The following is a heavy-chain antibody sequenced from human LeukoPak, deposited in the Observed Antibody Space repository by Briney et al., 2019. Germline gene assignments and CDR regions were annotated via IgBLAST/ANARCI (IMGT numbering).Heavy chain of an antibody. CDR3: ARQSPSYCSSTSCYSDY. D-gene: IGHD2-2*01. CDR1: GYSFTSYW. CDR2: IYPGDSDT. Sequence: GESLKISCKGSGYSFTSYWIGWVRQMPGKGLEWMGIIYPGDSDTRYSPSFQGQVTISADKSISTAYLQWSSLKASDTAMYYCARQSPSYCSSTSCYSDYWGQGTLVTVSS. J-gene: IGHJ4*02. V-gene: IGHV5-51*01.